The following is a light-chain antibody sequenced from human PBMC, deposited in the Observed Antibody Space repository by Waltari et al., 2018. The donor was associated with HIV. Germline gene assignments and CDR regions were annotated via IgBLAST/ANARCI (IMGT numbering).Light chain of an antibody. CDR2: GAS. J-gene: IGKJ2*01. V-gene: IGKV3-20*01. CDR3: QQYDSSVPGYT. Sequence: EIVLTQSPGTLSLSPGERATLSCRASQNFNSNFLAWYQQKPGQAPRLLVYGASNRDTGIPDRFTGSGSGTDFTLTISRLEPEDFAVYYCQQYDSSVPGYTFGQGTKLEIK. CDR1: QNFNSNF.